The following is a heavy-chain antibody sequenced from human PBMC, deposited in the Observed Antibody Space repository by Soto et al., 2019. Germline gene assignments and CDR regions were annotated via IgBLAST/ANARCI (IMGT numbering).Heavy chain of an antibody. Sequence: ASETLSLTCAVSGGSISSGGYSWSWIRQPPGKGLEWIGYIYHSGSTYYNPSLKSRVTISVDRSKNQFSLKLSSVTAADTAVYYCAGTYYDFWSGPFDYWGQGTLVTVSS. V-gene: IGHV4-30-2*01. CDR3: AGTYYDFWSGPFDY. CDR2: IYHSGST. J-gene: IGHJ4*02. CDR1: GGSISSGGYS. D-gene: IGHD3-3*01.